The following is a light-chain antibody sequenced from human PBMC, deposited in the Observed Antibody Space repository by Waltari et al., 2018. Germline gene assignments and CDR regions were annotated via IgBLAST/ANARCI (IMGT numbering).Light chain of an antibody. Sequence: EIVLTQSPGTLSLSPGERATLSCRASQSVSRYLAWYQPKPGQAPRLLIYDASTRATGIPDRFSGSGSGTDFSLTSSRLEPEDFAVYYCQKYGRLPATFGQGTKVEIK. J-gene: IGKJ1*01. CDR2: DAS. CDR1: QSVSRY. V-gene: IGKV3-20*01. CDR3: QKYGRLPAT.